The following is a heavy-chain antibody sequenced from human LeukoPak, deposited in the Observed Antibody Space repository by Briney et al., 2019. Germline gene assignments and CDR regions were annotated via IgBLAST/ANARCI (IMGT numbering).Heavy chain of an antibody. J-gene: IGHJ1*01. CDR1: GFTFSHYG. D-gene: IGHD4-11*01. CDR2: IWSDGSDK. CDR3: AEDAQRGFDYSNSLQN. Sequence: GGSLRLSCAASGFTFSHYGMHWVRQPPGAGLEWVAVIWSDGSDKYYAKSVKGRFTISRDNSKNSLFLQMNSLRAEDTAVYYCAEDAQRGFDYSNSLQNWGQGILVTVSS. V-gene: IGHV3-33*06.